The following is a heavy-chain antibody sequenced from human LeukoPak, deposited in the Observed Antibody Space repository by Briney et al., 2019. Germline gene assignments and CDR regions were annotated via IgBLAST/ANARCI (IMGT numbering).Heavy chain of an antibody. D-gene: IGHD6-13*01. Sequence: RSGGSLRLSCAASGFSFSNNAMSWVRQAPGKGLEWVSALSGSGISTYYADFVKGRFTISRDNANRTLYLHMNSLRAEDTAVYYCALDPGFSSGTHAWGQGTLVTVSS. CDR3: ALDPGFSSGTHA. V-gene: IGHV3-23*01. J-gene: IGHJ5*02. CDR1: GFSFSNNA. CDR2: LSGSGIST.